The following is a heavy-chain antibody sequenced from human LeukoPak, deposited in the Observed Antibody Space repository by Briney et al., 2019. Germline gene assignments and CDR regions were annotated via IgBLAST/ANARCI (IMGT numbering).Heavy chain of an antibody. CDR1: GFTFDDYA. J-gene: IGHJ3*02. V-gene: IGHV3-9*01. D-gene: IGHD3-16*01. CDR3: AKDARLGGFDI. CDR2: ISWNSGSI. Sequence: GRSLRLSCAASGFTFDDYAMHWVRQAPGKGLEWVSGISWNSGSIGYADSVKGRFTISRDNAKNSLYLQMNSLRAEDTALYYCAKDARLGGFDIWGQGTMVTVYS.